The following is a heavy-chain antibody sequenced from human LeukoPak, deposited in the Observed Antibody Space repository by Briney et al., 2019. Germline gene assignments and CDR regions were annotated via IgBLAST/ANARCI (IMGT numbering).Heavy chain of an antibody. CDR2: IYYTGST. CDR3: ARPLNTVHDTFDV. V-gene: IGHV4-31*03. J-gene: IGHJ3*01. D-gene: IGHD4-11*01. CDR1: GGSVSSGGYY. Sequence: SQTLSLTCTVSGGSVSSGGYYWVWIRQRPGKGLEWIGYIYYTGSTSYNPSLKSRLTIAVDTSKNQFSLKLSSVTAADTAVYYCARPLNTVHDTFDVWGQGTMVTVSS.